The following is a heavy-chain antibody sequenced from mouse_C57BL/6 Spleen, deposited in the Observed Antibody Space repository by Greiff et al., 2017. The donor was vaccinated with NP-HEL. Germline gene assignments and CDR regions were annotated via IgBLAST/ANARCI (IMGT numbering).Heavy chain of an antibody. V-gene: IGHV1-19*01. CDR2: INPYNGGT. J-gene: IGHJ2*01. CDR1: GYTFTDYY. Sequence: EVQLVESGPVLVKPGASVKMSCKASGYTFTDYYMNWVKQSHGKSLEWIGVINPYNGGTSYNQKFKGKATLTVDKSSSTAYMELNSLTSEDSAVYYCAPYYSNPGYFDYWGQGTTLTVSS. D-gene: IGHD2-5*01. CDR3: APYYSNPGYFDY.